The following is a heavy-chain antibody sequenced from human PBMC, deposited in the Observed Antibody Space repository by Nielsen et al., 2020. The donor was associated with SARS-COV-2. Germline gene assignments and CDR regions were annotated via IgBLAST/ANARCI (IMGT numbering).Heavy chain of an antibody. CDR3: ARLRDDGYYFDTGPYDY. J-gene: IGHJ4*02. D-gene: IGHD2/OR15-2a*01. CDR1: GFSFPDYS. Sequence: GESLKISCAASGFSFPDYSIHWVRQGPGKGLVWVSCIKTDGTKTGYADSVKGRFITSRDNAKNTVYLQMNSLKAEDTAVYYCARLRDDGYYFDTGPYDYWGQGSPVTVSS. CDR2: IKTDGTKT. V-gene: IGHV3-74*01.